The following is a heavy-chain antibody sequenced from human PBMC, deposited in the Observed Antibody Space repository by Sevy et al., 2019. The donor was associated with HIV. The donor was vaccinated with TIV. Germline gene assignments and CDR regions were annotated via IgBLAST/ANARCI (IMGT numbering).Heavy chain of an antibody. V-gene: IGHV5-51*07. J-gene: IGHJ4*02. CDR3: ARHRNYYDS. Sequence: GESLKISCKVSGYTFITYWIAWVHQMPGKGLEWMGIIYPGDSSTKYSPSFQGHITISADKSSTTAYLQWGSLKASDTAMYYCARHRNYYDSWGQGTLVTVSS. CDR1: GYTFITYW. CDR2: IYPGDSST.